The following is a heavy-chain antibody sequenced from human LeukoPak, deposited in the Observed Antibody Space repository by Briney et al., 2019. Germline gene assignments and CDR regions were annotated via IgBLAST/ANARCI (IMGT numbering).Heavy chain of an antibody. V-gene: IGHV3-21*01. Sequence: GGSLRLSCAASGFTFSSYSMNWVRQAPGKGLEWVSSISSSSSYIYYADSVKGRFTISRDNAKNSLYLQMNSLRAEDTAVYYCARGGYSSGGSCYDAFDIWGQGTMVTVSS. CDR2: ISSSSSYI. J-gene: IGHJ3*02. D-gene: IGHD2-15*01. CDR1: GFTFSSYS. CDR3: ARGGYSSGGSCYDAFDI.